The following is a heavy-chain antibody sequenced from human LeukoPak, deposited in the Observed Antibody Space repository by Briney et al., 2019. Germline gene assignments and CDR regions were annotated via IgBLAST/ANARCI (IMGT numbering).Heavy chain of an antibody. CDR3: ARLYCSSTSCRHNWFDP. V-gene: IGHV1-18*01. CDR1: GGTFSSYA. CDR2: ISAYNGNT. D-gene: IGHD2-2*01. J-gene: IGHJ5*02. Sequence: ASVKVSCKASGGTFSSYAISWVRQAPGQGLEWMGWISAYNGNTNYAQKLQGRVTMTTDTSTSTAYMELRSLRSDDTAVYYCARLYCSSTSCRHNWFDPWGQGTLVTVSS.